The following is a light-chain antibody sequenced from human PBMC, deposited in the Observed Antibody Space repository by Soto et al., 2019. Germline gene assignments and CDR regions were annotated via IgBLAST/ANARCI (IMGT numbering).Light chain of an antibody. Sequence: QSALTQPASVSGSPGQSITISCTGSSSDVGRYNLVSWYQPHPGKAPKLIIYEDIERPSGVSNRFSGSKSGNTASLTISGLQTEDEADYYCCSYAGGTSVVFGGGTKVTVL. V-gene: IGLV2-23*01. CDR2: EDI. CDR3: CSYAGGTSVV. J-gene: IGLJ2*01. CDR1: SSDVGRYNL.